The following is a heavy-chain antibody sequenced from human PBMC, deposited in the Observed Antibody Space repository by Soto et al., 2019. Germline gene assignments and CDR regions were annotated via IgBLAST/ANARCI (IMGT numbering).Heavy chain of an antibody. CDR1: GYSFTSYW. CDR3: ARGVAPTPSPGQYYNCFDP. CDR2: IYPGDSDT. V-gene: IGHV5-51*01. Sequence: PGESLKISCKGSGYSFTSYWIGWVRQMPGKGLEWMGIIYPGDSDTRYSPSFQGQVTISADKSISTAYLQWSSLKASDTAMYYCARGVAPTPSPGQYYNCFDPWGQGPLVTVS. D-gene: IGHD2-15*01. J-gene: IGHJ5*02.